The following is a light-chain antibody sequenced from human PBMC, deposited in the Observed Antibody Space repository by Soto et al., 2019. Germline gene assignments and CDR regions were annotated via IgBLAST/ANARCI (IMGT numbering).Light chain of an antibody. CDR1: QNVNSN. V-gene: IGKV3-15*01. CDR2: GAS. Sequence: IVMTQSPATLSVSPGERATLSCRASQNVNSNLAWYQQKPGQAPRLLIYGASTRATGVPARFSGSGSGTEFTLTINSLQSEDFADYYCQQYNNWPPVTFGQGTLLELK. CDR3: QQYNNWPPVT. J-gene: IGKJ5*01.